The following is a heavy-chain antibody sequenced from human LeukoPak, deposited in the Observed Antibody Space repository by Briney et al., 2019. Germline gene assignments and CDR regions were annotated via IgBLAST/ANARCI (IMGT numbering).Heavy chain of an antibody. J-gene: IGHJ4*02. CDR3: ARMRTIFDY. D-gene: IGHD4/OR15-4a*01. CDR1: GGSFSGYY. V-gene: IGHV4-34*01. Sequence: SETLSLTCAVYGGSFSGYYWSWIRQPPGKGLEWIGSIYYSGSTYYNPSLKSRVTISVDTSKNQFSLKLSSVTAADTAVYYCARMRTIFDYWGQGTLVTVSS. CDR2: IYYSGST.